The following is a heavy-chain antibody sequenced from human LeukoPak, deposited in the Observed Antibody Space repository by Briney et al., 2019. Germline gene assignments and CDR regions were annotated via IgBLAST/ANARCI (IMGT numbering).Heavy chain of an antibody. Sequence: GGSLGLSCAASGFTFSSYSMNWVRQAPGKGLEWVSSISSSSSYIYYADSVKGRFTISRDNAKNSLYLQMNSLRAEDTAVYYCAREREGHFDYWGQGTLVTVSS. D-gene: IGHD1-26*01. CDR3: AREREGHFDY. CDR2: ISSSSSYI. J-gene: IGHJ4*02. V-gene: IGHV3-21*01. CDR1: GFTFSSYS.